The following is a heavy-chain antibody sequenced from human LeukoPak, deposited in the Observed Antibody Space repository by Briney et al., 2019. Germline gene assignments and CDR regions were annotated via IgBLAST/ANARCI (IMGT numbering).Heavy chain of an antibody. J-gene: IGHJ4*02. CDR3: ARAVAGLYFDY. CDR1: GFIVSRND. CDR2: LYSDGKT. D-gene: IGHD6-19*01. V-gene: IGHV3-53*01. Sequence: GGSLRLSCAVSGFIVSRNDMTWVRQAPGKVLEWVSLLYSDGKTFYADSVKGRFTISRDNSKNTLNLQMNSLRADDTAVYYCARAVAGLYFDYWGQGTLVTVSS.